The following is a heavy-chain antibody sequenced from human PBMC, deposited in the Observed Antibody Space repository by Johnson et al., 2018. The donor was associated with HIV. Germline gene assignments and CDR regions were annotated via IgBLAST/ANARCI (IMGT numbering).Heavy chain of an antibody. D-gene: IGHD5-18*01. V-gene: IGHV3-30*02. CDR3: ARGEEEYGGYSYDLI. J-gene: IGHJ3*02. Sequence: QVQLLESGGGLVQPGGSLRLSCAASGFTFSDYYMSWIRQAPGKGLEWVAFIRYDGGNKYYADSVKGRFTISRDNSKNTLCLQMNSLRAEDTAVYYCARGEEEYGGYSYDLIWGQGTMLTVSS. CDR1: GFTFSDYY. CDR2: IRYDGGNK.